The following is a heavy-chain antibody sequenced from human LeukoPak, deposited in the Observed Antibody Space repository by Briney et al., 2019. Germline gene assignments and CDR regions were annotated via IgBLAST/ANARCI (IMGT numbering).Heavy chain of an antibody. CDR2: INPNSGGT. J-gene: IGHJ5*02. CDR1: GGTVSSYA. D-gene: IGHD3-3*01. V-gene: IGHV1-2*02. CDR3: ARSDPDWFDP. Sequence: ASVKVSCKASGGTVSSYAISWVRQAPGQGLEWMGWINPNSGGTNYAQKFQGRVTMTRDTSISTAYMELSRLRSDDTAVYYCARSDPDWFDPWGQGTLVTVSS.